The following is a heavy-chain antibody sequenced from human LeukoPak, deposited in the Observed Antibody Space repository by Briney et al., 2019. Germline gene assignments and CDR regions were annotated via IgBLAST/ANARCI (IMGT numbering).Heavy chain of an antibody. CDR3: TRDPEALDY. CDR2: IYSGGST. J-gene: IGHJ4*02. CDR1: GFTVSSNY. Sequence: GGSLRLSCAASGFTVSSNYMSWVRQAPGKGLEWVSVIYSGGSTYYADSVKGRFTISRDNAKNSLYLQMNSLRAEDTALYYCTRDPEALDYWGQGTLVTVSS. V-gene: IGHV3-66*01.